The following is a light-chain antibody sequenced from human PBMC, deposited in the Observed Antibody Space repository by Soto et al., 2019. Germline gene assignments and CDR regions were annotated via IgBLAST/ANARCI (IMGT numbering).Light chain of an antibody. J-gene: IGLJ2*01. CDR2: EVS. CDR3: SSYTSSSTLV. V-gene: IGLV2-14*01. Sequence: SALTQPASVSGSPGQSITISCTGTSSDVGAYNYVSWYQQHPGKAPKLIIYEVSNRPSGISNRFSGSKSGSTASLTISGLQAEDEADYYCSSYTSSSTLVFGGGTKLTVL. CDR1: SSDVGAYNY.